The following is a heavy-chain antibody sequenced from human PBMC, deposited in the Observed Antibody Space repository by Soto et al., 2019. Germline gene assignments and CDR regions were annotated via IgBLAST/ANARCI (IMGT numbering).Heavy chain of an antibody. D-gene: IGHD6-19*01. CDR2: INAGNGNT. Sequence: QVQLVQSGAEEKKPGASVKVSCKASGYTFTVYAMHWVRQAPGQRLEWMGWINAGNGNTKYSQKFQGRVTITRDTSASTAYMELSSLRSEATAVYYCARAVAVPADFDYWGQGTLVTVSS. J-gene: IGHJ4*02. CDR3: ARAVAVPADFDY. CDR1: GYTFTVYA. V-gene: IGHV1-3*05.